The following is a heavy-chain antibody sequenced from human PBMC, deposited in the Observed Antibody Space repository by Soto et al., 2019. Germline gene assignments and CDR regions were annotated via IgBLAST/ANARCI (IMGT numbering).Heavy chain of an antibody. D-gene: IGHD2-2*01. J-gene: IGHJ5*02. V-gene: IGHV3-21*01. CDR2: ISSSSSYI. Sequence: PGGSLRLSCAASGFTFSSYSMNWVRQAPGKGLEWVSSISSSSSYIYYADSVKGRFTISRDNAKNSLYLQMNSLRAEDTAVYYCARDSVEYCSSNSCFRLNWFDPWGQGTLVTVSS. CDR1: GFTFSSYS. CDR3: ARDSVEYCSSNSCFRLNWFDP.